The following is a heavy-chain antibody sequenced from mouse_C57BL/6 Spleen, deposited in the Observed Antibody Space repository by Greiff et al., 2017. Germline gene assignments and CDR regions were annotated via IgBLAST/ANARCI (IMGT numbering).Heavy chain of an antibody. CDR1: GYTFTSYW. J-gene: IGHJ3*01. D-gene: IGHD2-5*01. Sequence: QVLLQQPGAELVQPGASVKMSCKASGYTFTSYWITWVKQRPGQGLEWIGDIYPGSGSTNYNEKFKSKATLTVDTSSSTAYMQLSSLTSEVSAVYCCALYNNYEFAYWGQGTLVTVSA. V-gene: IGHV1-55*01. CDR3: ALYNNYEFAY. CDR2: IYPGSGST.